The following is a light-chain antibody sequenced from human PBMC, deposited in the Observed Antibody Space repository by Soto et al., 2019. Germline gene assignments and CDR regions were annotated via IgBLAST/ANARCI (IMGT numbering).Light chain of an antibody. CDR1: RIGSKS. V-gene: IGLV3-21*02. J-gene: IGLJ3*02. Sequence: SYELTQPPSVSVAPGQTARITCGGNRIGSKSVHWYQQKPGQAPVLVVYDDSDRPSAIPERFSGSNSGNTATLTSSRVEAGDEADYYCQVWDSRSDHGVFGGGTKVTVL. CDR3: QVWDSRSDHGV. CDR2: DDS.